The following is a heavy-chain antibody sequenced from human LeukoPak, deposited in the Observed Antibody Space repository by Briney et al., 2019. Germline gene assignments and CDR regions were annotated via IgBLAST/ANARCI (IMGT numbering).Heavy chain of an antibody. CDR3: TAAGIGAFDI. CDR2: IYYSGST. CDR1: GGSFSSYY. J-gene: IGHJ3*02. D-gene: IGHD6-13*01. V-gene: IGHV4-59*01. Sequence: AETLSLTCTVSGGSFSSYYWSWIRQPPGKGLECIGYIYYSGSTNYNPALKSRVTISVDTSKNQFTLKLSSVTAADTAVYYCTAAGIGAFDIWGQGTMVTVSS.